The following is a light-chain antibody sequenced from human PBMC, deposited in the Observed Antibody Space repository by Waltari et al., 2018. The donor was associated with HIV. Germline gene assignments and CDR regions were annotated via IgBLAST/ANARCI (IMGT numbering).Light chain of an antibody. CDR1: QSVSSSD. J-gene: IGKJ1*01. Sequence: EIVLTQSPGTLSLSPGERATLSCRASQSVSSSDLAWHQQKPGQAPRLLIYGAYSRATGIPDRFSGSGSGTDFTLTISRLEPEDFAVYYCQQYGSSPTFGQGTKVEIK. CDR2: GAY. V-gene: IGKV3-20*01. CDR3: QQYGSSPT.